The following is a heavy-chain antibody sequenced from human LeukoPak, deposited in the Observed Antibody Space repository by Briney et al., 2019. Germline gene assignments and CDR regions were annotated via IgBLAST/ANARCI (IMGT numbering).Heavy chain of an antibody. CDR3: ARDLVSEEYGDYVFFDY. CDR1: GYTFTSYY. CDR2: INPSGGST. Sequence: GASVKVSCKASGYTFTSYYMHWVRQAPGQGLEWMGIINPSGGSTSYARKFQGRVTMTRDTSTSTVYMELSSLRSEDTAVYYCARDLVSEEYGDYVFFDYWGQGTLVTVSS. V-gene: IGHV1-46*01. D-gene: IGHD4-17*01. J-gene: IGHJ4*02.